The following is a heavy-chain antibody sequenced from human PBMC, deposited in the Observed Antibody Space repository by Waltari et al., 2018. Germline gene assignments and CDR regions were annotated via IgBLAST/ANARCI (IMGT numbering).Heavy chain of an antibody. Sequence: QVQLQESGPGLVKPSETLSLTCPVSGYSISSGYYWGGIRQPPGKGLEWIGSIYHSGSTYYNPSLKSRVTISVDTSKNQFSLKLSSVTAADTAVYYCARITGTTLDAFDIWGQGTMVTVSS. CDR1: GYSISSGYY. CDR2: IYHSGST. V-gene: IGHV4-38-2*01. CDR3: ARITGTTLDAFDI. D-gene: IGHD1-7*01. J-gene: IGHJ3*02.